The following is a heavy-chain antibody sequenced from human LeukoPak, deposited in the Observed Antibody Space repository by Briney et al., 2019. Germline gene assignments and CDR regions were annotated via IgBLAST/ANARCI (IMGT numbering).Heavy chain of an antibody. J-gene: IGHJ5*02. V-gene: IGHV4-30-4*08. D-gene: IGHD2-15*01. CDR1: GGSLSSGDYY. CDR3: AITDGGIDP. Sequence: PSETLSLTCTLSGGSLSSGDYYWSWIRQPPGKGLEWIGYIYYSGSTYYNPSLKSRVTISVDTSKHQFSLKLSSVTAADTAVYYCAITDGGIDPWGQGTLVTVSS. CDR2: IYYSGST.